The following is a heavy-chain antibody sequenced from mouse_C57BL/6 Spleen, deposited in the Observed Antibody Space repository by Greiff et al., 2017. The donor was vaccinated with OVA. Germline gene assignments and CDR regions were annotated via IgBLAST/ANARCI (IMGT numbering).Heavy chain of an antibody. V-gene: IGHV1-52*01. CDR1: GYTFTRYW. Sequence: QVQLQQPGAELVRPGSSVKLSCKASGYTFTRYWMHWVKQRPIQGLEWIGNIDPSDSETHYNQKFQGKATLTVDKSSSTAYMQLSSLTSEDSAVDYCARSGDLSWFAYWGQGTLVTVSA. CDR3: ARSGDLSWFAY. CDR2: IDPSDSET. J-gene: IGHJ3*01. D-gene: IGHD3-2*02.